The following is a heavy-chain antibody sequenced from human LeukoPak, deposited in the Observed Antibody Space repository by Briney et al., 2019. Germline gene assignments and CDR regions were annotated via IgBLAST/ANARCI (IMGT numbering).Heavy chain of an antibody. Sequence: SETLSLTCAGSGYSISSGYYWGWIRQPPGKGLEWIGSIYHSGSTYYNPSLKSRVTISVDTSKNQFSLKLSSVTAADTAVYYCARLDYDHFFDYWGQGTLVTVSS. CDR1: GYSISSGYY. V-gene: IGHV4-38-2*01. CDR2: IYHSGST. D-gene: IGHD3-3*01. J-gene: IGHJ4*02. CDR3: ARLDYDHFFDY.